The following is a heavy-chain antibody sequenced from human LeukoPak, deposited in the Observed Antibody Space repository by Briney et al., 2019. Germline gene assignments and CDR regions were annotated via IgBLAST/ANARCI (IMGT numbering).Heavy chain of an antibody. D-gene: IGHD6-13*01. CDR3: AFRTKTGYSSSWYLS. CDR1: GGSFSGYY. J-gene: IGHJ5*02. V-gene: IGHV4-34*12. CDR2: FIHSGST. Sequence: SETLSLTCAVYGGSFSGYYWSWIRQPPGKGLEWIGEFIHSGSTNYDSSLKTRVTISVDTSKNQFSLKLSSVTAADTAVYYCAFRTKTGYSSSWYLSWGQGTLVTVSS.